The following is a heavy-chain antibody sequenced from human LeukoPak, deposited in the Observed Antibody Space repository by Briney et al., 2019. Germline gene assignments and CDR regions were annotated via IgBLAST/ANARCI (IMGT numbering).Heavy chain of an antibody. CDR1: GFTVSSNY. J-gene: IGHJ4*02. D-gene: IGHD6-13*01. CDR2: IYSGGST. CDR3: GGAAAGTVDFDY. Sequence: GGSLRLSCAASGFTVSSNYMSWVSQAPGKGLEWVSVIYSGGSTYYADSVKGRFTISRDDSKNTLYLQMNSLRAEDTAVYYCGGAAAGTVDFDYWGQGTLVTVSS. V-gene: IGHV3-66*01.